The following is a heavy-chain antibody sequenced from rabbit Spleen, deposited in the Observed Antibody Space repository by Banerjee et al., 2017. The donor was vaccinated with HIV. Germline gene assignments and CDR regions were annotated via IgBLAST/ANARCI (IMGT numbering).Heavy chain of an antibody. V-gene: IGHV1S47*01. CDR1: GLSLSSGYY. CDR2: IYNGDGRT. Sequence: QEQLVESGGGLVQLGASLTLTCKASGLSLSSGYYMCWVRQAPGKGLELIACIYNGDGRTYYASWVNGRFTISRSTSLNTVTLQMTSLTAADTATYFCARGNYVGVGYATFDLWGPGTLVTVS. J-gene: IGHJ4*01. D-gene: IGHD6-1*01. CDR3: ARGNYVGVGYATFDL.